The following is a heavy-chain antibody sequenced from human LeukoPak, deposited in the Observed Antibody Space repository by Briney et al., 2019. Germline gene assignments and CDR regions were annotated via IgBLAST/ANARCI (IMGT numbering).Heavy chain of an antibody. V-gene: IGHV3-30*18. J-gene: IGHJ4*02. CDR3: AKSNDGIVVVPAAAYRH. CDR2: VSYDGSNK. CDR1: GFTFSSYG. Sequence: GGSLRLSCAASGFTFSSYGMHWVRQPPGKGLEWVAVVSYDGSNKYYADSVKGRFTISRDNSKNTLYLQMDGLRAEDTAVYYCAKSNDGIVVVPAAAYRHWGQGTLVTVSS. D-gene: IGHD2-2*01.